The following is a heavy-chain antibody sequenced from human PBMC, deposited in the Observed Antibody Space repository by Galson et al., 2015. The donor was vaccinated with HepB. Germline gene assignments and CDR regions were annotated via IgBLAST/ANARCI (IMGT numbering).Heavy chain of an antibody. V-gene: IGHV3-30*19. D-gene: IGHD6-13*01. Sequence: SLRLSCAASGFIFSSYGMHWVRQAPGKGLEWLAVIWYDGSNKYYADSVKGRFTISRDNSKNTLYLQMNSLRAEDTAVYYCARDYASSWYFNHYYGMDVWGQGTTVTVSS. CDR3: ARDYASSWYFNHYYGMDV. CDR2: IWYDGSNK. CDR1: GFIFSSYG. J-gene: IGHJ6*02.